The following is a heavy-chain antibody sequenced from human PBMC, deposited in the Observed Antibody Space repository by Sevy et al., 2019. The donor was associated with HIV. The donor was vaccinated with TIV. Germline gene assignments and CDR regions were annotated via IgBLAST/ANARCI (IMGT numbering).Heavy chain of an antibody. Sequence: GGSLRLSCVASGFTFGSYAIHWVRQAPGKGLEWVAVVSNTGDNKYYADSVKGRFTISRDNSKSTTYLQMNSLRGDDTAVYYCATFWFSTHHWGPGVPVTVSS. D-gene: IGHD3-10*01. V-gene: IGHV3-30-3*01. J-gene: IGHJ5*02. CDR1: GFTFGSYA. CDR3: ATFWFSTHH. CDR2: VSNTGDNK.